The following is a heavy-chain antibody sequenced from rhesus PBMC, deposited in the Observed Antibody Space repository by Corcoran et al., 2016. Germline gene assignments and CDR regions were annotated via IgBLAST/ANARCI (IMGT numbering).Heavy chain of an antibody. V-gene: IGHV4-122*02. D-gene: IGHD2-33*01. CDR1: GGSISSSYYY. CDR3: ARRYPYNSGWPDAFDF. J-gene: IGHJ3*01. CDR2: ISYSGST. Sequence: QVQLQESGPGLVKPSETLSLTCAVSGGSISSSYYYWSGIRQAPGKGREWIGYISYSGSTSYTPSLKSRLTFSKDTSKTQFSLKLTSVTAADTAVYYCARRYPYNSGWPDAFDFWGQGLRVTVSS.